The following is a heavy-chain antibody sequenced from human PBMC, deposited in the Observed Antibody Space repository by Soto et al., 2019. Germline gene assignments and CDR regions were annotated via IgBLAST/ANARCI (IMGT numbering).Heavy chain of an antibody. CDR3: AKDHYPYFDQQLVFDY. Sequence: GGSLRLSCAASGFTFSSYGMHWVRQAPGKGLEWVAVISYDGSNKYYADSVKGRFTISRDNSKNTLYLQMNSLRAEDTAVYYCAKDHYPYFDQQLVFDYWGQGTLVTVSS. V-gene: IGHV3-30*18. CDR1: GFTFSSYG. D-gene: IGHD6-13*01. CDR2: ISYDGSNK. J-gene: IGHJ4*02.